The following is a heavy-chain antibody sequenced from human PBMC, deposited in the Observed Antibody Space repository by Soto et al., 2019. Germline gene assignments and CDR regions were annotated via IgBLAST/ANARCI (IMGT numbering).Heavy chain of an antibody. J-gene: IGHJ4*02. D-gene: IGHD1-26*01. CDR3: IEERNPGGLDY. CDR2: NYWNNDVK. V-gene: IGHV3-9*01. CDR1: GFNFEDRA. Sequence: GGSLRLSCVVSGFNFEDRAMHWVRQVPGKGLEWVSGNYWNNDVKGYAESVKGRFTISRDNAKNSLFLQMSSLRVEDSALYYCIEERNPGGLDYWGQGT.